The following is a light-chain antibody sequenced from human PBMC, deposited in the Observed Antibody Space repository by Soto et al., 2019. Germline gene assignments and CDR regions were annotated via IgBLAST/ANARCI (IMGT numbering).Light chain of an antibody. V-gene: IGLV2-14*01. J-gene: IGLJ1*01. CDR2: EVS. Sequence: QSALTQPASVSGSPGQSITITCTGSSGDVGNNNYVSWYQQHPGKAPKLMIYEVSNRPSGVSNRFSGSEFGNTASLTISGLQPEDEADYYCCSYTSSISYVFGSGTKLTVL. CDR1: SGDVGNNNY. CDR3: CSYTSSISYV.